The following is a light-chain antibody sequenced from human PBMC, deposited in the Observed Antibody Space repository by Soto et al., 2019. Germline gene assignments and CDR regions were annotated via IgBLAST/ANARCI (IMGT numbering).Light chain of an antibody. CDR2: DAY. V-gene: IGKV3-11*01. Sequence: EIVFTQSPATLSLSPGERATLSCRASQSVSSYLAWYQQKPGQAPRLLIYDAYNRATGIPARFSGSGSGTAFTLTISSLEPEDFAVYYCQQRSNWLPLTFGGGTKVEIK. CDR1: QSVSSY. J-gene: IGKJ4*01. CDR3: QQRSNWLPLT.